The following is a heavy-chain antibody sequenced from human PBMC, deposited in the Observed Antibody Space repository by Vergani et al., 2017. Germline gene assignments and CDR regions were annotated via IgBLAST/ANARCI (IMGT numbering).Heavy chain of an antibody. J-gene: IGHJ6*02. CDR1: GETFHNIA. V-gene: IGHV1-69*01. Sequence: QVQLEQSGAEVKRPGSSLNISCKASGETFHNIAIAWVRQAPGQGLEWMAGSTPISNTPTYSQKFQGRVRITADESTSTAYLELNSLRDDDTAVYYCARGGLYSGSWATGYGMDVWGQGTTVTVSS. CDR3: ARGGLYSGSWATGYGMDV. D-gene: IGHD1-26*01. CDR2: STPISNTP.